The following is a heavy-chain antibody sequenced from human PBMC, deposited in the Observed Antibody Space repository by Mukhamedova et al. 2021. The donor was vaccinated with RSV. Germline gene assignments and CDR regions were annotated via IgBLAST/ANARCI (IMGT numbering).Heavy chain of an antibody. V-gene: IGHV4-59*08. CDR2: IYYSGST. CDR3: ARRALLWFGEYSPGYFDL. J-gene: IGHJ2*01. D-gene: IGHD3-10*01. Sequence: IGYIYYSGSTNYNPSLKSRVTISVDTSKNQFSLKLSSVTAADTAVYYCARRALLWFGEYSPGYFDLWGRGPLVTVSS.